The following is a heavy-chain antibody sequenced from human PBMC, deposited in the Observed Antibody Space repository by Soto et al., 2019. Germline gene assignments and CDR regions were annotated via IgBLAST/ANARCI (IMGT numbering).Heavy chain of an antibody. D-gene: IGHD1-26*01. Sequence: GESLKISCKGSGYSFTSYWIGWVRQMPGKGLEWMGIVYPGDSDTRYSPSFQGQVTISADKSISTAYLQWSSLKASDTAMYYCARHSGHSGYYYYMDVWGKGTTVTVSS. J-gene: IGHJ6*03. CDR2: VYPGDSDT. V-gene: IGHV5-51*01. CDR3: ARHSGHSGYYYYMDV. CDR1: GYSFTSYW.